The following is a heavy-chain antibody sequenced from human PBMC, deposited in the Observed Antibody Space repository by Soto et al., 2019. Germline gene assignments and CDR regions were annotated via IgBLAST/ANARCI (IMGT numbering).Heavy chain of an antibody. CDR3: ARGLYDRSGYPDY. Sequence: QVQLVESGGGVVQPGRSLRLSCAASGFTFSNYGTHWVRQAPGKGLEWVAVIWYDGGNKYYADSVKGRFTISRDNSKNTLYLQMNSLRAEDTALYYCARGLYDRSGYPDYWGQGTLVTVSS. CDR2: IWYDGGNK. J-gene: IGHJ4*02. D-gene: IGHD3-22*01. CDR1: GFTFSNYG. V-gene: IGHV3-33*01.